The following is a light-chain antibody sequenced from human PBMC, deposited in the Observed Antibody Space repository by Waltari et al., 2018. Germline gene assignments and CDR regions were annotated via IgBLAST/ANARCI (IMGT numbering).Light chain of an antibody. V-gene: IGLV1-44*01. Sequence: QSVLTQPPSASGTPGQRVTISCSGSYYNVGANVLNWYQHLPGTAPKLLIYRNDRRPSGVPDRFSASKSGTSASLAISGLRPEDEADYYCASWDDSLNGRWVFGGGTKLTVL. CDR1: YYNVGANV. CDR3: ASWDDSLNGRWV. CDR2: RND. J-gene: IGLJ2*01.